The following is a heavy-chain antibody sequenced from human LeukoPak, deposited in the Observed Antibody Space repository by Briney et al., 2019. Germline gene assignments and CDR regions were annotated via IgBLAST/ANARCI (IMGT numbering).Heavy chain of an antibody. V-gene: IGHV3-53*01. CDR1: GFTVSSNY. J-gene: IGHJ6*03. CDR3: ARDTAQQVSGYYMDV. D-gene: IGHD3-3*01. Sequence: GGSLRLSCAASGFTVSSNYMSWVRQAPGKGLEWVSVIYSGGSTYYADSVKGRFTISRDNSKNTLYLQMNSLRAEDTAVYYCARDTAQQVSGYYMDVWGKGTTVTVSS. CDR2: IYSGGST.